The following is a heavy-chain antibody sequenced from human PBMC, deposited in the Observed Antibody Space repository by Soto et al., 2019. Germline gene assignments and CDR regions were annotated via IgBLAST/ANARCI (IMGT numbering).Heavy chain of an antibody. D-gene: IGHD3-10*01. CDR1: GGSISHYY. CDR2: INYSGTT. J-gene: IGHJ3*02. CDR3: AREPRGARDDAFDI. Sequence: QVQLQESGPGLVKPSETLSLTCTVSGGSISHYYWNWIRQPPGKGLEWIGFINYSGTTNYNPSLKGRVTISADRSKNQLSMEMTSVTAADTAVYYCAREPRGARDDAFDIWGHGTVVTV. V-gene: IGHV4-59*01.